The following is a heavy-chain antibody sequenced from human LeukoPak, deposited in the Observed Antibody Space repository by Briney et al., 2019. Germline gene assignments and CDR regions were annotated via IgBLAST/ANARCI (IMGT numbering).Heavy chain of an antibody. D-gene: IGHD6-19*01. CDR1: GFTFSNFN. V-gene: IGHV3-48*01. Sequence: GGSLRLSCTASGFTFSNFNMNWVRQAPGKGLEWISYISTSSSTISYADSVKGRFTISRDNANNSLYLQMNGLRAEDTAIYFCARKGLAVAAGLDYWGQGTLVTVSS. CDR2: ISTSSSTI. CDR3: ARKGLAVAAGLDY. J-gene: IGHJ4*02.